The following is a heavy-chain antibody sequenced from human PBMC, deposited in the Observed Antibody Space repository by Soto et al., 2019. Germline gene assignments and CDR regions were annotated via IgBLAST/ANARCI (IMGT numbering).Heavy chain of an antibody. CDR3: ARTPGIAVAQLPFDY. CDR2: IIPIFGTA. J-gene: IGHJ4*02. CDR1: GGTFSSCA. D-gene: IGHD6-19*01. V-gene: IGHV1-69*13. Sequence: SVKVSCKASGGTFSSCAISWVRQAPGQGLEWMGGIIPIFGTANYAQKFQGRVTITADESTSTAYMELSSLRSEDTAVYYCARTPGIAVAQLPFDYWGQGTLVTVSS.